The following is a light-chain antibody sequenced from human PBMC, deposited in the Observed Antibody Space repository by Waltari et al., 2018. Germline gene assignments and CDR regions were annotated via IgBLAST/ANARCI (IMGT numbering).Light chain of an antibody. V-gene: IGLV2-14*04. CDR1: SSDVGGYNY. Sequence: GSPGQSITISCTGTSSDVGGYNYVSWYQQHPGKAPKLMIYDVSKRPSGVSNRFSGSKSGNTASLTISGLQAEDEADYYCSSYTSSSTPRVFGGGPKLTV. CDR3: SSYTSSSTPRV. CDR2: DVS. J-gene: IGLJ2*01.